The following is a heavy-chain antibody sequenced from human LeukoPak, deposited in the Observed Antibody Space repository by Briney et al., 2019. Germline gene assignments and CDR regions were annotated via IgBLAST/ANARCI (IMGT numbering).Heavy chain of an antibody. CDR1: GFTFNDYA. D-gene: IGHD2-21*01. J-gene: IGHJ4*02. CDR2: ISYDGYDK. CDR3: ARDFFPVVDSTWYEIGY. Sequence: HPGRSLRLSCAASGFTFNDYAMYWVRQAPGKGLEWVTLISYDGYDKSYADSVRGRFTISRDNSRNTLYLQMDSLRSEDTAVYYCARDFFPVVDSTWYEIGYWGQGTLVTVSS. V-gene: IGHV3-30-3*01.